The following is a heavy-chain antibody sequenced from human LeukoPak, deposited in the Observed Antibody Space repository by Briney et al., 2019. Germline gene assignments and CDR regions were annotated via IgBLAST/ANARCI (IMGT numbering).Heavy chain of an antibody. CDR3: ARRVGAIEYYFDY. J-gene: IGHJ4*02. CDR1: GGSISGSSYY. Sequence: SETLSLTCTVSGGSISGSSYYWGWLRQPPGKGLEWIGSIYYSGSTYYNPSLKSRVTISVDTSKNQFSLKLSSVTAADTAVYYCARRVGAIEYYFDYWGQGTLVTVSS. V-gene: IGHV4-39*01. D-gene: IGHD1-26*01. CDR2: IYYSGST.